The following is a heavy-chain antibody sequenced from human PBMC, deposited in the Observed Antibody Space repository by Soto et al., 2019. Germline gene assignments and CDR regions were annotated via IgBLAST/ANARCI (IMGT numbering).Heavy chain of an antibody. CDR1: GYTFTSYY. CDR3: ASVPLRWFGELSDNAFDI. CDR2: INPSGGST. J-gene: IGHJ3*02. Sequence: ASVKLSCKASGYTFTSYYMHWVRQAPGQGLEWMGIINPSGGSTSYAQKFQGRVTMTRDTSTSTDYMELSGLRSEDTAVYCCASVPLRWFGELSDNAFDIWGQGTMVTGSS. D-gene: IGHD3-10*01. V-gene: IGHV1-46*03.